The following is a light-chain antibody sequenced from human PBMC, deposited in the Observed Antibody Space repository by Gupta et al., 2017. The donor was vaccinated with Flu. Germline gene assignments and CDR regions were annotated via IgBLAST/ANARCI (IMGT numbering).Light chain of an antibody. J-gene: IGLJ2*01. CDR2: QDS. Sequence: GQTASITCSGDKVGDKDACWHQQNPGPSPVLLIYQDSKRPSGIPERFSGSTSGTTATLTISGLQAMDEADYYCAAWDTRTDFVVFGGGTKLTVL. CDR1: KVGDKD. V-gene: IGLV3-1*01. CDR3: AAWDTRTDFVV.